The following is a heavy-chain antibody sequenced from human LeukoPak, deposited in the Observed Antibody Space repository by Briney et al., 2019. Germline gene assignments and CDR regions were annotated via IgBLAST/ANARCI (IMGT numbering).Heavy chain of an antibody. Sequence: GGSLRLSCAASGFTFSSYAMHWVRQAPGKGPEWVAVISYDGSNKYYADSVRGRFTISRDNSKNTLYLQMNSLRAEDTAVYFCARGLYCSGGSCGGGDYWGQGTLVTVSS. CDR2: ISYDGSNK. CDR1: GFTFSSYA. CDR3: ARGLYCSGGSCGGGDY. J-gene: IGHJ4*02. V-gene: IGHV3-30-3*01. D-gene: IGHD2-15*01.